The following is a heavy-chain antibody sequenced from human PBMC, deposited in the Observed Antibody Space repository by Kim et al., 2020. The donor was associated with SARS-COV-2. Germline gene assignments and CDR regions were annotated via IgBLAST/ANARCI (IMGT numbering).Heavy chain of an antibody. Sequence: SETLSLTCTVSGGSISSYYWSWIRQPPGKGLEWIGYIYYSGSTNYNPSLKSRVTISVDTSKNQFSLKLSSVTAADTAVYYCAREGPEYYGMDVWGQGTTVTVSS. CDR1: GGSISSYY. J-gene: IGHJ6*02. V-gene: IGHV4-59*01. CDR2: IYYSGST. CDR3: AREGPEYYGMDV.